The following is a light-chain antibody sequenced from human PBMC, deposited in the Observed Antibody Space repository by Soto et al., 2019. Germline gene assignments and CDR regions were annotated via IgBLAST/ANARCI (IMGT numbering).Light chain of an antibody. Sequence: QPVLTQSPSASASLGASVTLTCTRSSGHSSYAIAWHQQQPEKGPRYLMKVDSDGSSTRGDGIPERFSGSSSGAERYLIISSLQSEDEADYYCQTWATGIRVFGGGTKLTVL. V-gene: IGLV4-69*01. CDR3: QTWATGIRV. CDR1: SGHSSYA. CDR2: VDSDGSS. J-gene: IGLJ2*01.